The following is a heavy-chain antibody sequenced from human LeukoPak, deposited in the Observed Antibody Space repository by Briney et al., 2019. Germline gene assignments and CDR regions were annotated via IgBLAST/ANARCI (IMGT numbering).Heavy chain of an antibody. CDR1: GYTFTRYS. CDR2: ISVDNGNT. J-gene: IGHJ4*02. V-gene: IGHV1-18*01. D-gene: IGHD2-2*01. CDR3: ARLGYCSSTSCPLDY. Sequence: ASVKVSCKASGYTFTRYSFSWVRQAPGQGLEWMGWISVDNGNTNYAQKLQGRVTMTTDTSTSTAYMELRSLRSDDTAVYYCARLGYCSSTSCPLDYWGQGTLVTVSS.